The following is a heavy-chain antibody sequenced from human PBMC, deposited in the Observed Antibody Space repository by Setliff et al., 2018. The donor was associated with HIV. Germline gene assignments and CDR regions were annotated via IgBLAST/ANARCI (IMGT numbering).Heavy chain of an antibody. V-gene: IGHV4-59*01. CDR3: ARSRTSSGYYGVTGYGMDV. Sequence: PSETLSLTCTVSGGSISSDYWSWIRQPPGKGLEWIWYIYYSGSTNYNPSLKSRVTISVATSKNQFSLKLNSVTTADTAVYYCARSRTSSGYYGVTGYGMDVWGQGTTVTVSS. CDR2: IYYSGST. D-gene: IGHD3-22*01. CDR1: GGSISSDY. J-gene: IGHJ6*02.